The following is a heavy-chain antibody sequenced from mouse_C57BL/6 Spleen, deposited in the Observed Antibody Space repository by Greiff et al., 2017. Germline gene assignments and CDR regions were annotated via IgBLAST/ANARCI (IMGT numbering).Heavy chain of an antibody. J-gene: IGHJ4*01. V-gene: IGHV1-4*01. Sequence: QVQLQQSGAELARPGASVKMSCKASGYTFTSYTMHWVKQRPGQGLEWIGYINPSSGYTKYNQKFKDKATLTADKSSSTAYMQLSSLTSEDSAVYYCARSGAVYAMDDWGQGTSVTVSS. CDR1: GYTFTSYT. CDR3: ARSGAVYAMDD. CDR2: INPSSGYT. D-gene: IGHD3-1*01.